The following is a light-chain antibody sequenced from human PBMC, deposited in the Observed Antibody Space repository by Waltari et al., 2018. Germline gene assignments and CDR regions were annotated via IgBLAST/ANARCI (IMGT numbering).Light chain of an antibody. CDR2: TGT. J-gene: IGLJ3*02. CDR3: AAWDDSLNAWV. Sequence: QSVLTQPPSTSETPGQRVTISCSGSSSNIGTYGVNWYQQVPGTAPKLLIRTGTPRPSGVPARFSGSKSGTSASLAISGLQSEDEANYFCAAWDDSLNAWVFGGGTKLTVL. V-gene: IGLV1-44*01. CDR1: SSNIGTYG.